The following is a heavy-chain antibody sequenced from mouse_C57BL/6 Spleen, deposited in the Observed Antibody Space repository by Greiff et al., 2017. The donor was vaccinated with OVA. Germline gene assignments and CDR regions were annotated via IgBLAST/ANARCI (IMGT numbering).Heavy chain of an antibody. J-gene: IGHJ4*01. CDR3: ARRREMDY. CDR1: GYAFSSYG. CDR2: IDPEDGDT. V-gene: IGHV1-82*01. Sequence: VQLQQSGPELVKPGASVTLSCKASGYAFSSYGMNWVKQRPGQGLEWIGGIDPEDGDTNYNRQFTCQATLTADKSSSTAYMQLSSLTSEDSAVYFCARRREMDYWGQGTSVTVSS.